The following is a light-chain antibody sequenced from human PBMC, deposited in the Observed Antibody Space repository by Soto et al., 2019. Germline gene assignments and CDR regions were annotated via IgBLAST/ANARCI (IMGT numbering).Light chain of an antibody. CDR3: QPPRSYPVT. CDR2: AAS. Sequence: EIQMPQSTSSVSASEGASVTITCGASQGIHNWLAWYTKTPGKAPKILIYAASSLQSGVPSRLRGTLSGTDFTIPLSSLQPEEGSRDYGQPPRSYPVTLGGGPKVDLK. J-gene: IGKJ4*01. CDR1: QGIHNW. V-gene: IGKV1-12*01.